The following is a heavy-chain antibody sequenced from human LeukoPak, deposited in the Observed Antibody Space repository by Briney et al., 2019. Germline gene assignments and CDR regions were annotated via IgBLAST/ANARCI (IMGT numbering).Heavy chain of an antibody. D-gene: IGHD3-10*01. Sequence: GGSLRLSCLTSGFTFRDYGLGWVRRAPGMGLEWVSFIRSRIYGGAPEYAASVRGRFSVSRDDSESIAYLQMNNLKSEDTAVYYCARGQTVSGAKYYFDFWSPGTLVTVYS. CDR1: GFTFRDYG. CDR2: IRSRIYGGAP. J-gene: IGHJ4*02. V-gene: IGHV3-49*04. CDR3: ARGQTVSGAKYYFDF.